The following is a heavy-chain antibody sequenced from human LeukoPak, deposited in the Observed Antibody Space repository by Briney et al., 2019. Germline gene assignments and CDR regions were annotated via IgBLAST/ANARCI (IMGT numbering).Heavy chain of an antibody. D-gene: IGHD4-17*01. CDR3: ARRPNGDYPPDY. Sequence: PGGSLRLSCAASGFTFSSYEMNWVRQAPGKGLEWVSYISSSGSTIYYADSVKGRFTISRDNAKNSLYLQMNSLRAEDTAVYYCARRPNGDYPPDYWGQGTLVTVSS. CDR2: ISSSGSTI. CDR1: GFTFSSYE. V-gene: IGHV3-48*03. J-gene: IGHJ4*02.